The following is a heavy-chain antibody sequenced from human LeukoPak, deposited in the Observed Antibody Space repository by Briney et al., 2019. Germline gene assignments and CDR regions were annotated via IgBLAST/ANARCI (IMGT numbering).Heavy chain of an antibody. D-gene: IGHD3-10*01. CDR1: GFTVSSNY. J-gene: IGHJ6*03. CDR2: IYSGGST. V-gene: IGHV3-53*01. CDR3: ASGSGSYRTPYYYMGV. Sequence: PGGSLRLSCVASGFTVSSNYMSWVRQAPGKGLKWVSVIYSGGSTYYADSVKGRFTISRDNSKNTLYLQMNSLRAEDTAVYYCASGSGSYRTPYYYMGVWGTGTTVTVSS.